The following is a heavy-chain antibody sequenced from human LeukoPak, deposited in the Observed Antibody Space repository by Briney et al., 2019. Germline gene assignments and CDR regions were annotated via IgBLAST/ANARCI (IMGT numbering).Heavy chain of an antibody. CDR3: ARSGKGSGEDYFDY. CDR1: GGSISSYY. J-gene: IGHJ4*02. CDR2: IYYSGST. Sequence: SETLSLTCTVSGGSISSYYWSWIRQPPGKGLEWIGYIYYSGSTNYNPSLKSRVTISVDTSKNQFSLKLSSVTAADTAVYYCARSGKGSGEDYFDYWGQGTLVTVSS. V-gene: IGHV4-59*08. D-gene: IGHD3-10*01.